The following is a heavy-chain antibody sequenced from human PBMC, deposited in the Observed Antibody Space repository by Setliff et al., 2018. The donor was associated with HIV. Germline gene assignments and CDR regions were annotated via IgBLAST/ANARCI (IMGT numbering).Heavy chain of an antibody. D-gene: IGHD1-7*01. CDR2: IYTSGST. Sequence: LSLTCTVSGGSISSYYWSWIRQPPGKGLEWIGHIYTSGSTNYNPSLKSRLTISVDTSENQFSLKLSSVTAADTAVYYCARGDGTKYYYYYYMDVWGRGTTVTVSS. V-gene: IGHV4-4*08. CDR3: ARGDGTKYYYYYYMDV. J-gene: IGHJ6*03. CDR1: GGSISSYY.